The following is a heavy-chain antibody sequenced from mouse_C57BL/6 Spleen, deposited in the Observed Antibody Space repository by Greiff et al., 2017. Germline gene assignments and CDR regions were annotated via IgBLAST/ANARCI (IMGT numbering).Heavy chain of an antibody. CDR2: ISDGGSYT. CDR1: GFTFSSYA. Sequence: EVMLVESGGGLVKPGGSLKLSCAASGFTFSSYAMSWVRQTPEKRLEWVATISDGGSYTYYPANVKGRFTISRDNAKNNLYLQMSHLKSEDTAMYYCARDGDSNWTSAMDYWGQGTSVTVSS. J-gene: IGHJ4*01. CDR3: ARDGDSNWTSAMDY. V-gene: IGHV5-4*01. D-gene: IGHD2-5*01.